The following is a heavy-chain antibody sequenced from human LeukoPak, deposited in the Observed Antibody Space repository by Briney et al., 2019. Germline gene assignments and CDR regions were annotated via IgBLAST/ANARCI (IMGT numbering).Heavy chain of an antibody. V-gene: IGHV3-23*01. CDR3: AKESGSRSYGAYFPH. J-gene: IGHJ1*01. CDR2: ISGSGGST. D-gene: IGHD6-13*01. Sequence: GGSLRLSCAASRFTFSNYWMSWVRQAPGKGLEWVSAISGSGGSTYHADSVNGRFTISRDNSKSTLYLQMNSLRAEDTAVYYCAKESGSRSYGAYFPHWGQGTLVTVSS. CDR1: RFTFSNYW.